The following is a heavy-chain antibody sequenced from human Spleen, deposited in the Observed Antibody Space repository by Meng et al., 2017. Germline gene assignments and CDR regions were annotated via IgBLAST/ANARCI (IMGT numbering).Heavy chain of an antibody. V-gene: IGHV4-59*01. D-gene: IGHD6-19*01. CDR3: AHSRLYSSGWTFYYYYGMDV. CDR1: GGSISSYY. J-gene: IGHJ6*02. Sequence: GSLRLSCTVSGGSISSYYWSWFRQPPGKGLEWIGYIYYSGGTNYNPSLKSRVTISVDTSKNQFSLKLSSVTAADTAVYYCAHSRLYSSGWTFYYYYGMDVWAQGPS. CDR2: IYYSGGT.